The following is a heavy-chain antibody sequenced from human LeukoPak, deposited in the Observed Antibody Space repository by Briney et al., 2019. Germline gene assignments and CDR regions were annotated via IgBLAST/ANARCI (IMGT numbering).Heavy chain of an antibody. D-gene: IGHD3-10*01. Sequence: PSETLSLTCAVYGGSFSGYYWSWIRQPPGKGLEWIGEINHSGSTNYNPSLKSRVTISVDTSKNQFSLKLSSVTAADTAVYYCARERTVYYGSGSYLGWNDYWGQGTLVTVSS. CDR1: GGSFSGYY. V-gene: IGHV4-34*01. CDR2: INHSGST. J-gene: IGHJ4*02. CDR3: ARERTVYYGSGSYLGWNDY.